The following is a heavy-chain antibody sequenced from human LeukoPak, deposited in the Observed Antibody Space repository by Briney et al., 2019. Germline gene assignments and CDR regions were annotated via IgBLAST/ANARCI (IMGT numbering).Heavy chain of an antibody. V-gene: IGHV1-2*04. CDR1: GYTFTGYY. CDR2: INPNSGGT. D-gene: IGHD2-15*01. Sequence: GASVKVSCKASGYTFTGYYMHWVRQAPEQGLEWMGWINPNSGGTNYAQKFQGWVTMTRDTSISTAYMELSRLRSDDTAVYYCARSEPVVAARSWFDPWGQGTLVTVSS. CDR3: ARSEPVVAARSWFDP. J-gene: IGHJ5*02.